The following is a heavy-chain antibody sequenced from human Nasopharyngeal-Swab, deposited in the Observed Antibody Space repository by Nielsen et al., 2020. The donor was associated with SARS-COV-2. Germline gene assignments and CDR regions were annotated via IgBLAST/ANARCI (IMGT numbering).Heavy chain of an antibody. J-gene: IGHJ6*03. CDR3: ARVSWEGSYYYYYMDV. D-gene: IGHD1-26*01. CDR2: INHSGST. V-gene: IGHV4-34*01. Sequence: WIRQPPGKGLEWIGEINHSGSTNYNPSLKGRVTISVDTSKNQFSLKLSSVTAADTAVYYCARVSWEGSYYYYYMDVWGKGTTVTVS.